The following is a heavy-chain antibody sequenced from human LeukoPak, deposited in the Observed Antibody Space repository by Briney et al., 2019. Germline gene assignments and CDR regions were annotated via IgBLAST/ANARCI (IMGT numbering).Heavy chain of an antibody. CDR2: ITGSSSYI. J-gene: IGHJ4*02. D-gene: IGHD6-13*01. V-gene: IGHV3-21*01. CDR3: ARGVGDSRLNFDY. Sequence: GGSLRLSCAASGFPFSDYNMNWVRQAPGKGLEWVSSITGSSSYIYYAGSVKGRFTISRDNAKNSLYLQMNSLRAEDTAVYYCARGVGDSRLNFDYWGQGTLVTVSS. CDR1: GFPFSDYN.